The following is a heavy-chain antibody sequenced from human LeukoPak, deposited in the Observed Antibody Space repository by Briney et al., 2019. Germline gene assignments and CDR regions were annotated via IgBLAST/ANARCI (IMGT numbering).Heavy chain of an antibody. Sequence: ASVKVSCKASGYTFTSYGISWVRQAPGQGPEWMGWISAYNGNTNYAQKLQGRVTMTTDTSTSTAYMELRSLRSDDTAVYYCARGRPIRAAAGTTKTTMDVWGKGTTVTVSS. D-gene: IGHD6-13*01. CDR1: GYTFTSYG. CDR3: ARGRPIRAAAGTTKTTMDV. J-gene: IGHJ6*03. CDR2: ISAYNGNT. V-gene: IGHV1-18*01.